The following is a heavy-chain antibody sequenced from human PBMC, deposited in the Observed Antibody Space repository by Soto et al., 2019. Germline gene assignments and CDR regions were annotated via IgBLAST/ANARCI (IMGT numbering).Heavy chain of an antibody. D-gene: IGHD3-16*01. Sequence: PGGSLRLSCSASGFPFDAYAMSWVRQAPGKGLEWVSSIGSSGGNTYYADSVKGRFTISRDNSKNSLYLQMNSLRTEDTVLFYWENVRGVRGNHLDYWGKGTLVTFSS. CDR3: ENVRGVRGNHLDY. J-gene: IGHJ4*02. CDR2: IGSSGGNT. V-gene: IGHV3-43*02. CDR1: GFPFDAYA.